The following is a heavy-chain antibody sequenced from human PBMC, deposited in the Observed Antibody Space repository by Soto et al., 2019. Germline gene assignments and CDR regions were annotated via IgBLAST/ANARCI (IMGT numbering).Heavy chain of an antibody. Sequence: QVQLVESGGGVVQPGRSLRLSCAASGFTFSSYGMHWVRQAPGKGLEWVAVIWYDGSNKYYADSVKGRFTISRDNSKNTLYLQMSSLRAEDTAVYYCARGRYSSSWWRDAFDIWGQGTMVTVSS. D-gene: IGHD6-13*01. J-gene: IGHJ3*02. CDR2: IWYDGSNK. CDR1: GFTFSSYG. V-gene: IGHV3-33*01. CDR3: ARGRYSSSWWRDAFDI.